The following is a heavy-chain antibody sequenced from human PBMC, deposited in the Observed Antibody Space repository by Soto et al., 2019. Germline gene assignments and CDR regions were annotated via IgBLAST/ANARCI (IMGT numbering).Heavy chain of an antibody. CDR3: ARGYGGPIGWFDP. J-gene: IGHJ5*02. CDR2: INAGNGNT. V-gene: IGHV1-3*01. CDR1: GSTFTSYA. Sequence: QVQLVQSGAEVKKPGASVKVSCKASGSTFTSYAMHWVRPAPGQRLEWMGWINAGNGNTKYSQKFQGRVTITRDTSASTAYMELSSLRSEDTAVYYCARGYGGPIGWFDPWGQGTLVTVSS. D-gene: IGHD3-16*01.